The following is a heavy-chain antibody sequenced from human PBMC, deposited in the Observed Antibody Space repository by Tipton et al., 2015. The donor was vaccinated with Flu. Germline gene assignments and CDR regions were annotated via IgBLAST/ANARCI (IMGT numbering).Heavy chain of an antibody. CDR3: ARDWWCSSTSCFPPA. CDR1: GFTFSSYS. J-gene: IGHJ5*02. D-gene: IGHD2-2*01. Sequence: SLRLSCAASGFTFSSYSMNWVRQAPGKGLEWVSSISSSSSYIYYADSVKGRFTISRDNAKNSLYLQMNSLRAEDTAVYYCARDWWCSSTSCFPPAWGQGTLVTVSS. V-gene: IGHV3-21*01. CDR2: ISSSSSYI.